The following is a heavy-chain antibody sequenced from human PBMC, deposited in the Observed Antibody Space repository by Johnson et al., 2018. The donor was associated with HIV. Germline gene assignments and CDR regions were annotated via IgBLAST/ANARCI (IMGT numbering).Heavy chain of an antibody. CDR3: ARDEEGGAFDI. V-gene: IGHV3-9*01. J-gene: IGHJ3*02. Sequence: QLVESGGGLVQPGGSLRLSCAASGFTVSSYYMTWVRQAPGKGLEWVSGISWNSGSIGYADSVKGRFTISRDNAKNSLYLQMNSLRAEDTAVYYCARDEEGGAFDIWGQGTMVTVSS. CDR1: GFTVSSYY. CDR2: ISWNSGSI. D-gene: IGHD3-16*01.